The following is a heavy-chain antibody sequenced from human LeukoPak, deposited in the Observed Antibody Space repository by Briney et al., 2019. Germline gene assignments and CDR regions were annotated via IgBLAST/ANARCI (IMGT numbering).Heavy chain of an antibody. CDR1: GYSFTSYW. J-gene: IGHJ5*02. Sequence: GESLKISCKGSGYSFTSYWSSWVRQMPGKGLEWMGRIDPSDSYTNYSPSFQGHVTISADKSISIACLQWSSLQASHTAMYYCARLAVDYSNYVGWFDPWGQGTLVTVSS. CDR2: IDPSDSYT. V-gene: IGHV5-10-1*01. D-gene: IGHD4-11*01. CDR3: ARLAVDYSNYVGWFDP.